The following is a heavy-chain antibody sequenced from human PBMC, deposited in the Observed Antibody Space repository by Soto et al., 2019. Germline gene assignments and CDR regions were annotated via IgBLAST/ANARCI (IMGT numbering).Heavy chain of an antibody. CDR3: ARVDSSSWYYYYGMDV. J-gene: IGHJ6*02. CDR1: GYSFTSYW. Sequence: GESLKISCKGSGYSFTSYWVTWVRQMPGKGLEWMGRIDPSDSYTNYNPPFQGHVTISVDKSISTAYLQWSSLKASDTAMYYCARVDSSSWYYYYGMDVWGQGTTVTVSS. CDR2: IDPSDSYT. D-gene: IGHD6-13*01. V-gene: IGHV5-10-1*01.